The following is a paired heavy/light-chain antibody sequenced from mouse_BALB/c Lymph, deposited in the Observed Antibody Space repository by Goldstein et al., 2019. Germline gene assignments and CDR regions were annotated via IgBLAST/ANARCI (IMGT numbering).Light chain of an antibody. Sequence: ETTVTQSPASLSVATGEKVTIRCITSTDIDDDMNWYQQKPGEPPKLLISEGNTLRPGVPSRFSSSGYGTDFVFTIENTLSEDVADYYCLQSDNMPYTFGGGTKLEIK. CDR2: EGN. J-gene: IGKJ2*01. CDR3: LQSDNMPYT. CDR1: TDIDDD. V-gene: IGKV17-127*01.
Heavy chain of an antibody. CDR2: IYPGNSDT. D-gene: IGHD2-1*01. V-gene: IGHV1-5*01. CDR1: GYTFTSYW. CDR3: MGNYPWFAY. J-gene: IGHJ3*01. Sequence: EVQLQQSGTVLARPGASVKMSCKASGYTFTSYWMHWVKQRPGQGLEWIGAIYPGNSDTSYNQKFKGKAKLTAVTSTSTAYMELSSLTNEDSAVYYCMGNYPWFAYWGQGTLVTVSA.